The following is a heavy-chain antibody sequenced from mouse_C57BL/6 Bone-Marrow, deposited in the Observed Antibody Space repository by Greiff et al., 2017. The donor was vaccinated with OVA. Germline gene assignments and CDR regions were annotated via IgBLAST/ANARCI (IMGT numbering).Heavy chain of an antibody. CDR2: SRNKANDYTT. Sequence: EVKLVESGGGLVQSGRSLRLSCATSGFTFSDFYMEWVRQAPGKGLEWIAASRNKANDYTTEYSASVKGRFIVSRDTSQSILYLQMNALRAEDTAIYYCARDGEYYGLDYWGQGTTLTVSS. CDR3: ARDGEYYGLDY. D-gene: IGHD1-1*01. CDR1: GFTFSDFY. J-gene: IGHJ2*01. V-gene: IGHV7-1*01.